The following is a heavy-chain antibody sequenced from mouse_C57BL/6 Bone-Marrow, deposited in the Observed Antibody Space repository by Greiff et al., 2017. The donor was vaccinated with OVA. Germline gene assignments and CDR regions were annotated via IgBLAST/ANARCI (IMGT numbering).Heavy chain of an antibody. D-gene: IGHD4-1*01. CDR1: GFSLTSYG. CDR3: AKKGTGTRDYYAMDY. CDR2: IWRGGST. J-gene: IGHJ4*01. Sequence: QVQLQQSGPGLVQPSQSLSITCTVSGFSLTSYGVHWVRQSPGKGLEWLGVIWRGGSTDYNAAFMSRLSITKDNSKSQVFFKMNSLQADDTAIYYCAKKGTGTRDYYAMDYWGQGTSVTVSS. V-gene: IGHV2-5*01.